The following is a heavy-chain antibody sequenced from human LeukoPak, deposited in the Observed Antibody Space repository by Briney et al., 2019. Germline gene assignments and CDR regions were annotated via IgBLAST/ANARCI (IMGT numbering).Heavy chain of an antibody. CDR1: GGTFSSYT. D-gene: IGHD4-17*01. Sequence: SVKVSCKASGGTFSSYTISWVRQAPGQGLEWMGRIIPILGIANYAQKFQGRVTITADKSTCTAYMELSSLRSEDTAVYYCARDSVTTAGYYYYYYMDVWGKGTTVTVSS. V-gene: IGHV1-69*04. CDR2: IIPILGIA. CDR3: ARDSVTTAGYYYYYYMDV. J-gene: IGHJ6*03.